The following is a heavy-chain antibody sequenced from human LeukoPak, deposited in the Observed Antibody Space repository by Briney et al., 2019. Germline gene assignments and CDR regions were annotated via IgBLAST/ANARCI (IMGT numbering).Heavy chain of an antibody. V-gene: IGHV1-18*01. CDR3: ARDNSSGWYRGDAFDI. CDR1: GYTFASYG. D-gene: IGHD6-19*01. J-gene: IGHJ3*02. CDR2: ISAYNGNT. Sequence: ASVKVSCKASGYTFASYGISWVRQAPGQGLEWMGWISAYNGNTNYAQKFQGRVTITADKSTSTAYMELSSLRSEDTAVYYCARDNSSGWYRGDAFDIWGQGTMVTVSS.